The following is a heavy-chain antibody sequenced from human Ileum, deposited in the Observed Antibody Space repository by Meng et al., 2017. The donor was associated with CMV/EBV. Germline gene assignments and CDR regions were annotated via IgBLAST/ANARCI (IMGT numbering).Heavy chain of an antibody. J-gene: IGHJ4*02. Sequence: VQVVEPGGAVVRHGGLPRLSLAAPGFIVSEHCIHWVRQAPGKGLEWVSRIEDSGTATSYADSVKGRFTISRDNAKNTVTLQMNSLRVDDTAVYYCTTIFEDYWGQGTLVTVSS. CDR3: TTIFEDY. V-gene: IGHV3-74*01. D-gene: IGHD3-3*02. CDR2: IEDSGTAT. CDR1: GFIVSEHC.